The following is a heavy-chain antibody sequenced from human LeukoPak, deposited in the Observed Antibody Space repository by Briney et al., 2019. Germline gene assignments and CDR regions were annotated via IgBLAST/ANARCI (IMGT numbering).Heavy chain of an antibody. CDR2: IYYSGST. D-gene: IGHD3-16*01. Sequence: PSETLSLTCTVSSGSISSYYWSWIRQPPGKGLEWIGYIYYSGSTNYNPSLKSRVTISVDTSKNQFSLKLSSVTAADTAVYYCASFGSVRAFDYWGQGTLVTVSS. CDR1: SGSISSYY. CDR3: ASFGSVRAFDY. J-gene: IGHJ4*02. V-gene: IGHV4-59*08.